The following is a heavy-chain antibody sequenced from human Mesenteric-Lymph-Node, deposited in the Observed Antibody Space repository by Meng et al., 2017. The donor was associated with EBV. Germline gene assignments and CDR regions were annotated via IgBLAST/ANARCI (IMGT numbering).Heavy chain of an antibody. D-gene: IGHD5-12*01. CDR3: ARDLGYSGYYPAY. CDR2: MYYSGIT. V-gene: IGHV4-61*01. Sequence: QVQLRGWGPGLVKPSETLSLTCTVSGDSVSSGSKYWSWIRQSPGKGLEWIGYMYYSGITKYNPSLKNRVTISVDTSKNQFSLKLSSVTAADTAVYYCARDLGYSGYYPAYWGQGTLVTVSS. J-gene: IGHJ4*02. CDR1: GDSVSSGSKY.